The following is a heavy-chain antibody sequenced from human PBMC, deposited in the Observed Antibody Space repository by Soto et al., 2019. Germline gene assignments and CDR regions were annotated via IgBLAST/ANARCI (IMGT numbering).Heavy chain of an antibody. CDR3: TTGLTAARPESGYFDY. D-gene: IGHD6-6*01. V-gene: IGHV3-15*01. Sequence: EVQLMESGGGLVKPGGSLRLSCAASGFTFSNAWMSWVRQAPGKGLEWVGRIKSKTDGGTTDYAAPVKGRFTISRDDSKNTLYLQLNSLKTEDTAVYYCTTGLTAARPESGYFDYWGHVSLVTVSS. J-gene: IGHJ4*01. CDR2: IKSKTDGGTT. CDR1: GFTFSNAW.